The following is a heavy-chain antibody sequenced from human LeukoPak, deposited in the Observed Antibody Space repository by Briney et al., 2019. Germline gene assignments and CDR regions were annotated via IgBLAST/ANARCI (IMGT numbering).Heavy chain of an antibody. D-gene: IGHD7-27*01. CDR1: GYTFTSYA. Sequence: GASVKVSCEASGYTFTSYAMHWVRQAPGQRLEWMGWINAGNGNTKYSQKFQGRVTITRDTSASTAYMELSSLRSEDTAVFYCAKVNGDNTFDYWGQGTLVTVSS. CDR3: AKVNGDNTFDY. CDR2: INAGNGNT. V-gene: IGHV1-3*01. J-gene: IGHJ4*02.